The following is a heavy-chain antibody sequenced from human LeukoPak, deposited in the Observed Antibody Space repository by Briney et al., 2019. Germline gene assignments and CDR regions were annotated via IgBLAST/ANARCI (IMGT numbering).Heavy chain of an antibody. Sequence: GGSLRLSCAASGFTFSSYAMHWVRQAPGKGLEWVAVISYDGSNKYYADSVKGRFTISRDNSKNTLYLQMNSLRAEDTAVYYCARDWGAVAVTMTDYWGQGTLVTVSS. CDR2: ISYDGSNK. D-gene: IGHD6-19*01. CDR3: ARDWGAVAVTMTDY. V-gene: IGHV3-30-3*01. CDR1: GFTFSSYA. J-gene: IGHJ4*02.